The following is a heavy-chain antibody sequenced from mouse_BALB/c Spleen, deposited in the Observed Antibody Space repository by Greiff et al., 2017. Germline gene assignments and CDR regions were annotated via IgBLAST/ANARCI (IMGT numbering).Heavy chain of an antibody. D-gene: IGHD2-4*01. CDR1: GYTFTSYY. CDR2: IYPGNVNT. V-gene: IGHV1S56*01. Sequence: QVQLQQSGPELVKPGASVRISCKASGYTFTSYYIHWVKQRPGQGLEWIGWIYPGNVNTKYNEKFKGKATLTADKSSSTAYMQLSSLTSEDSAVYFCARGEDYYYAMDYWGQGTSVTVSS. CDR3: ARGEDYYYAMDY. J-gene: IGHJ4*01.